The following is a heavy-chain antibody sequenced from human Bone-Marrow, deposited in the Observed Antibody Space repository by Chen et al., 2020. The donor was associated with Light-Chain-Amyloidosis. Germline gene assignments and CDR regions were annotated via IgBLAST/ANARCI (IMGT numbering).Heavy chain of an antibody. CDR1: GFTFDTHA. J-gene: IGHJ4*02. D-gene: IGHD3-22*01. CDR2: ITRRGGST. CDR3: AKDRPNFYESTGAYYKPRGDF. Sequence: EVQLLQSVGGSVQPGGSLRLSCVASGFTFDTHAMSWVRQTPGKGLEWVASITRRGGSTFYADSVQDRFTISRDNAKNTLYLHMSSLRVEDTALYYCAKDRPNFYESTGAYYKPRGDFWGQGTPVAVSS. V-gene: IGHV3-23*01.